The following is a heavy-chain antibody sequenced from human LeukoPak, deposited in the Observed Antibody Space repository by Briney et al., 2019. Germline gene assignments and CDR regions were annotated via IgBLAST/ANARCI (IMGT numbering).Heavy chain of an antibody. CDR1: GGSISSYY. Sequence: SETLSLTCPVSGGSISSYYWSWIRQPPGKGLEWIGNIYYSGSTNYNPPLKSRVTISVDTSKNQFSLKLSSVTAADTAVYYCARVTGYMIEDYFDYWGQGTLVTVSS. CDR2: IYYSGST. CDR3: ARVTGYMIEDYFDY. V-gene: IGHV4-59*01. J-gene: IGHJ4*02. D-gene: IGHD3-22*01.